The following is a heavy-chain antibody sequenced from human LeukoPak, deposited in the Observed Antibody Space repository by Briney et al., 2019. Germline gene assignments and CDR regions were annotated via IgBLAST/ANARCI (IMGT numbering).Heavy chain of an antibody. D-gene: IGHD3-10*01. CDR2: VGWDGTSV. V-gene: IGHV3-9*01. CDR3: AKGLYGLGILTYDGFDI. Sequence: GGSLRLSCAASGFRFNAFAIHWVREAPGKGLEWVSGVGWDGTSVAYADSVKGRFTISSDNAQNSVYLQMNSLRIEDTALYYCAKGLYGLGILTYDGFDIWGQGTMVTVSS. J-gene: IGHJ3*02. CDR1: GFRFNAFA.